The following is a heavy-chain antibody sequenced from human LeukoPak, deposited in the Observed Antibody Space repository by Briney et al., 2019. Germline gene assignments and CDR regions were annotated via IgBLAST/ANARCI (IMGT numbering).Heavy chain of an antibody. D-gene: IGHD3/OR15-3a*01. Sequence: SETLSLTCTVSGVSLSSSNSYWGWIRQPPGKGLEWIGGIYYSGNTYYNASLKSQVSISIDTSKNRFSLKLTSVTAADTAVYYCARQTGSGLFILPGGQGTLVTVSS. CDR2: IYYSGNT. CDR3: ARQTGSGLFILP. CDR1: GVSLSSSNSY. V-gene: IGHV4-39*01. J-gene: IGHJ4*02.